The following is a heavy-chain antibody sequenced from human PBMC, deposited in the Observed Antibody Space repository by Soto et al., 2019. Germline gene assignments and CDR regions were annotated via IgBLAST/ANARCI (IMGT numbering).Heavy chain of an antibody. Sequence: PSETLSLTCTVSGGSISSYYWSWIRQPPGKGLEWIGYIYYSGSTNYNPSLKSRVTISVDTSKNQFSLKLNSVTAADTAVYFCARGWSGSYEYYFDYWGQGAMIT. D-gene: IGHD1-26*01. CDR3: ARGWSGSYEYYFDY. CDR1: GGSISSYY. V-gene: IGHV4-59*01. J-gene: IGHJ4*02. CDR2: IYYSGST.